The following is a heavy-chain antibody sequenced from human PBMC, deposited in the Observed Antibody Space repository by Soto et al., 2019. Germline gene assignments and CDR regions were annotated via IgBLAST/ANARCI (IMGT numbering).Heavy chain of an antibody. CDR2: INPSGGST. CDR1: GYTFTSYY. Sequence: ASVKVSCKESGYTFTSYYMHWVRQAPGQGLEWMGIINPSGGSTSYAQKFQGRVTMTRDTSTSTVYMELSSLRSEDTAVYYCARDGGYCSGGSCDMDWFDPWGQGPLVTVSS. V-gene: IGHV1-46*01. J-gene: IGHJ5*02. D-gene: IGHD2-15*01. CDR3: ARDGGYCSGGSCDMDWFDP.